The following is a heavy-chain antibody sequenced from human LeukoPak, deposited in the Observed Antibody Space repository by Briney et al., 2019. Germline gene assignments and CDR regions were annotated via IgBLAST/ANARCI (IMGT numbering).Heavy chain of an antibody. CDR2: MNPNSGNT. V-gene: IGHV1-8*02. CDR3: ARVMTTVTTRWFDP. CDR1: GYTFTSYA. Sequence: ASVKVSCKASGYTFTSYAMHWVRQAPGQRLEWMGWMNPNSGNTGYAQKFQGRVTMTRNTSISTAYLELSSLRSDDTAVYYCARVMTTVTTRWFDPWGQGTLVTVSS. D-gene: IGHD4-17*01. J-gene: IGHJ5*02.